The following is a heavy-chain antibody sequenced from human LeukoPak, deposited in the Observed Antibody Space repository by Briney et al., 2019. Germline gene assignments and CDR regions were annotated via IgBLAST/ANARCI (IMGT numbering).Heavy chain of an antibody. CDR3: ATEGYCSGGSCYDAFDI. J-gene: IGHJ3*02. CDR2: FDPEDGET. D-gene: IGHD2-15*01. V-gene: IGHV1-24*01. CDR1: GYTLTELS. Sequence: ASVKVSCKVSGYTLTELSMHWVRQAPGKGLEWMGGFDPEDGETIYAQKFQGRVTMTEDTSTDTAYMELSSLRSEDTAVYYCATEGYCSGGSCYDAFDIWGQGTMVTVSS.